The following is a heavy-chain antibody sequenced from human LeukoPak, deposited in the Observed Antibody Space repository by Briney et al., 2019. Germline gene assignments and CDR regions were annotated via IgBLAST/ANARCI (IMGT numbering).Heavy chain of an antibody. CDR2: INHSGST. V-gene: IGHV4-34*01. J-gene: IGHJ5*02. CDR3: ANRRRSRGFDP. Sequence: MASETLSLTCAVYGGSFSGYYWSWIRQPPGKGLEWIGEINHSGSTNYNPSLKSRVTISVDTSKNQFSLKLSSVTAADTAVYYCANRRRSRGFDPWGQGTLVTVSS. CDR1: GGSFSGYY.